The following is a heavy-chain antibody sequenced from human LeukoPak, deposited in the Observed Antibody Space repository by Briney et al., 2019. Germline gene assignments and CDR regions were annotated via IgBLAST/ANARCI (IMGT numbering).Heavy chain of an antibody. CDR1: GFTFDDYA. J-gene: IGHJ4*02. CDR3: AKDKGAGGSYFKN. D-gene: IGHD3-16*01. V-gene: IGHV3-9*01. Sequence: GRSLRLSCAASGFTFDDYAMHWVRHAPGKGLEWVSGISWNSGSIGYADSVKGRFTISRDNAKNSLYLQMNSLRAEDTALYYCAKDKGAGGSYFKNWGQGTLVTVSS. CDR2: ISWNSGSI.